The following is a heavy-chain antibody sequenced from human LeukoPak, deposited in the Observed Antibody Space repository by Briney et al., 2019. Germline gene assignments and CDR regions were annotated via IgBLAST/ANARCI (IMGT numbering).Heavy chain of an antibody. CDR1: GFTFSTYN. CDR2: ISGSSSYI. Sequence: GGSLRRSCAASGFTFSTYNMNWVRQAPGKGLEWVSSISGSSSYIYYADSVKGRFSISRDNAKNSLYLQMNSLRAEDTAAYYCARDLLGWELHYFDYWGQGTLVTVSS. V-gene: IGHV3-21*01. CDR3: ARDLLGWELHYFDY. D-gene: IGHD1-26*01. J-gene: IGHJ4*02.